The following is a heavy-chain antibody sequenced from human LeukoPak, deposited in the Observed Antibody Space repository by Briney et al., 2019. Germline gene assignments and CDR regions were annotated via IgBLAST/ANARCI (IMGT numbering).Heavy chain of an antibody. CDR3: AKDRYSESFRTNSYYDH. Sequence: GGSLSLSCVASGFTFSGCAMHWVRQAPGKGLEWVLGISSSGDRTYHADSVKGRFTISRDNSKNKVYLQMNALRAGDTAIYYCAKDRYSESFRTNSYYDHWGQGTLVTVSS. J-gene: IGHJ4*02. D-gene: IGHD1-26*01. CDR1: GFTFSGCA. V-gene: IGHV3-23*01. CDR2: ISSSGDRT.